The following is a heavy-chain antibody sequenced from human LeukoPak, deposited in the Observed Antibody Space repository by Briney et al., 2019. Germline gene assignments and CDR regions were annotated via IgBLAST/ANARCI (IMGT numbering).Heavy chain of an antibody. CDR1: GFTFSSYE. CDR2: ISSSGSTI. J-gene: IGHJ4*02. D-gene: IGHD6-19*01. CDR3: ARDASALY. V-gene: IGHV3-48*03. Sequence: PGGSLRLSCAASGFTFSSYEMNWVRQAPGKGLEWVSYISSSGSTIYYADSVKGRFTISRDNAKNSLYLQMNSLRDDDTSMYYCARDASALYWGRGTLVTVSS.